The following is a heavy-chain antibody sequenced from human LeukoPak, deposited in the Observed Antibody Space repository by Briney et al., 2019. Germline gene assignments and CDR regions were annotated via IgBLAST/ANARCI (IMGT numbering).Heavy chain of an antibody. Sequence: ASVKVSCKASGYTFTSYDINWVRQATGQGLEWMEWMNPNSGNTGYAQKFQGRVTITRNTSISTAYMELSSLRSEDTAVYYCAREISSSWEYYFDYWGQGTLVTVSS. V-gene: IGHV1-8*03. CDR1: GYTFTSYD. J-gene: IGHJ4*02. CDR3: AREISSSWEYYFDY. CDR2: MNPNSGNT. D-gene: IGHD6-13*01.